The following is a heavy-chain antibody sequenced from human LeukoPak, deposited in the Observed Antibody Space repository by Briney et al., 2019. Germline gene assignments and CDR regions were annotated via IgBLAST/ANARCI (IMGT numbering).Heavy chain of an antibody. CDR3: PKGLSSSWYGGAFYI. CDR2: INPNSGGT. Sequence: GASVKVSCKXSGGTFRSYAISWVRQAPGQGLEWMGWINPNSGGTNYAQKFQGRVTMTRDTSISTAYTELSRLRSDDTAVYYCPKGLSSSWYGGAFYIWGQGTMVTVSS. J-gene: IGHJ3*02. D-gene: IGHD6-13*01. CDR1: GGTFRSYA. V-gene: IGHV1-2*02.